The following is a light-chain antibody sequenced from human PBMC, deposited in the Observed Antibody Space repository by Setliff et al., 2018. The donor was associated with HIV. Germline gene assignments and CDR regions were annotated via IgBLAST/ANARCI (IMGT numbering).Light chain of an antibody. V-gene: IGLV2-14*03. J-gene: IGLJ2*01. CDR2: DVS. Sequence: HSALTQPASVSGSPGQSITISCTGTSSDVGRYDSVSWYQQHPGKAPKVMLHDVSNRPSGVSNRFSGSKSDNTASLTISGLQAEDEGDYYCSSYTTSRTLIFGGGTKVTVL. CDR3: SSYTTSRTLI. CDR1: SSDVGRYDS.